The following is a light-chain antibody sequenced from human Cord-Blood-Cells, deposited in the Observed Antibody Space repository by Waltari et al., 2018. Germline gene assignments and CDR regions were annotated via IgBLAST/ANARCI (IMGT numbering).Light chain of an antibody. CDR1: QSISSW. V-gene: IGKV1-5*03. Sequence: DIQMTQSPSTLSASVGDRVTITCRASQSISSWLGWYQQKPGKAPKLLIYKASSLESGVPSRFSGSGSGTEFTLTISSLQPDDFATYYCQQYNSWTFGQGTKVEIK. CDR2: KAS. CDR3: QQYNSWT. J-gene: IGKJ1*01.